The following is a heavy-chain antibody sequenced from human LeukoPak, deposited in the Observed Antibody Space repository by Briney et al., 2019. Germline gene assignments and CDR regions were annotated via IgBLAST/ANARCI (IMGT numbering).Heavy chain of an antibody. V-gene: IGHV4-34*01. Sequence: SETLSLTCAVYGGSFSGYYWSWIRQPPGKGLEWIGEINHSGSTNYNPSLKSRVTISVDTSKNQFSLKLSSVTAADTAVYYCARVNSSSWYYFDYWGQGTLVAVSS. CDR3: ARVNSSSWYYFDY. CDR1: GGSFSGYY. D-gene: IGHD6-13*01. CDR2: INHSGST. J-gene: IGHJ4*02.